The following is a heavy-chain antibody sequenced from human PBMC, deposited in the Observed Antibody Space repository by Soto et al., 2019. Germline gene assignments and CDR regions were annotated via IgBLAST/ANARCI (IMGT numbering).Heavy chain of an antibody. Sequence: PGRSLRLSCAAYGVTLSSYSMNWVRQAPGKGLEWVSSISSSSSYIYYADSVKGRFTISRDNAKNSLYLQMNSLRAEDTAVYYCPIFFLPDYDDYPRTDFWGQGSTVTVSS. J-gene: IGHJ4*02. CDR1: GVTLSSYS. D-gene: IGHD4-17*01. V-gene: IGHV3-21*01. CDR3: PIFFLPDYDDYPRTDF. CDR2: ISSSSSYI.